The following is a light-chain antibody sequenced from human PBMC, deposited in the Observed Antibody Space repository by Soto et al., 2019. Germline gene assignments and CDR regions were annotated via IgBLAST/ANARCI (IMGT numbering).Light chain of an antibody. V-gene: IGKV2-28*01. Sequence: DIVMTQSPLSLPVTPGEPASISCRSSQILLHSNGYNYLDWYLQKPVQSPQLLIYLGSNRASGVPDRFSGSGSRTDFTLKLSRVEAEDVGVYYCMQALQTLHTFGQGTKLEIK. CDR3: MQALQTLHT. CDR1: QILLHSNGYNY. CDR2: LGS. J-gene: IGKJ2*01.